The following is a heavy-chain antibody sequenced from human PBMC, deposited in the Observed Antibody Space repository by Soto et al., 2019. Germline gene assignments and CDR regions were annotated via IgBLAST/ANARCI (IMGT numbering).Heavy chain of an antibody. Sequence: QVQLVQSGAELNKLGSSVKVSCKASGGTFSSYAISWVRQAPGQGLDWMGGIIPIFGTANYAQKFQGRVTITADESTSTAYMELSSLRSEDTAVYYCARSVITGTTFEYFQHWGQGTLVTVSS. J-gene: IGHJ1*01. CDR3: ARSVITGTTFEYFQH. CDR1: GGTFSSYA. CDR2: IIPIFGTA. D-gene: IGHD1-7*01. V-gene: IGHV1-69*12.